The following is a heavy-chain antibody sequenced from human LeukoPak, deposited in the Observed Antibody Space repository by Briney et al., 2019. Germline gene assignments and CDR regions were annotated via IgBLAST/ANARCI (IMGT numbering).Heavy chain of an antibody. J-gene: IGHJ4*02. CDR3: ARLLSNTFYYGSGSHLDY. CDR2: IWYDGSNK. V-gene: IGHV3-33*01. D-gene: IGHD3-10*01. Sequence: GGSLRLSCAASGFTFSGYGMHWVRQAPGKGLEGVAVIWYDGSNKYYADSVKGRFTISRDNSKNTLYLQMNSLRAEDTAVYYCARLLSNTFYYGSGSHLDYWGQGTLVTVSS. CDR1: GFTFSGYG.